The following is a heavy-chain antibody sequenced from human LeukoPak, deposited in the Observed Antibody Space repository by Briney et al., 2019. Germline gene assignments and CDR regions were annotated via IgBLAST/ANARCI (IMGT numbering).Heavy chain of an antibody. V-gene: IGHV3-30*18. CDR2: ISYDGSNE. Sequence: GRSLRLSCAASGFTFSNYGMHWVRQAPGKGLEWVVVISYDGSNEYYADSVKGRFTISRDNSKNTLYLQMNSLRAEDTAVYYCANGYYYGSGSYYKEAFDIWGQGTMVTVSS. J-gene: IGHJ3*02. CDR1: GFTFSNYG. CDR3: ANGYYYGSGSYYKEAFDI. D-gene: IGHD3-10*01.